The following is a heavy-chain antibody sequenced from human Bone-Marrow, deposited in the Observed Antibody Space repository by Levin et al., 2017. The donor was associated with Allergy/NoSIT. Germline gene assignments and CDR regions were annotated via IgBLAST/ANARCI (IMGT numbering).Heavy chain of an antibody. CDR1: GGSISSGGYY. CDR2: IYYSGST. D-gene: IGHD3-9*01. V-gene: IGHV4-31*03. CDR3: ARTPGILTGYPRYENAFDI. Sequence: PSETLSLTCTVSGGSISSGGYYWSWIRQHPGKGLEWIGYIYYSGSTYYNPSLKSRVTISVDTSKNQFSLKLSSVTAADTAMYYCARTPGILTGYPRYENAFDIWGQGTMVTVSS. J-gene: IGHJ3*02.